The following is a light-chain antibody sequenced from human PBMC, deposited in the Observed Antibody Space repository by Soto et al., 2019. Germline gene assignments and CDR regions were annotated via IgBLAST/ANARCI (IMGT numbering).Light chain of an antibody. Sequence: ETVLTQSPGTLSLSPGERATLSCRASQSVGGSFLAWYQQRPGQAPRLLIYHTSYRATGIPDRFSGSGSGTDFTLTISRLEPEDFAVYYCQHFVNSLTWTFGQGTKVDI. CDR1: QSVGGSF. J-gene: IGKJ1*01. V-gene: IGKV3-20*01. CDR2: HTS. CDR3: QHFVNSLTWT.